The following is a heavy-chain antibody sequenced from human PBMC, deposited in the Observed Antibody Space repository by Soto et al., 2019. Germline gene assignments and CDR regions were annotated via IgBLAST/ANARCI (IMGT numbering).Heavy chain of an antibody. D-gene: IGHD6-6*01. J-gene: IGHJ5*02. CDR1: GYTFTSYG. CDR2: INTYTGKT. Sequence: ASVKVSCKTSGYTFTSYGISWVRQAPGRGLEWLGWINTYTGKTTYAQKVQGRVTLTTDTATSTVHMESRSLRTDDTAIYYCARDLIASPIGTGWFDPWGQGTMVTSPQ. CDR3: ARDLIASPIGTGWFDP. V-gene: IGHV1-18*01.